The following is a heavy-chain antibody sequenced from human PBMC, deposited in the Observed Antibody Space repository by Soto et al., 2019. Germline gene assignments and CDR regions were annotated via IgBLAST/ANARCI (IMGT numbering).Heavy chain of an antibody. CDR3: ARGGLVVVAANYFDY. CDR1: GFTFSSYA. Sequence: GGSLRLSCAASGFTFSSYAMHWVRQAPGKGLEWVAVISYDGSNKYYADSVKGRFTISRDNSKNTLYLQMNSLRAEDTAVYYCARGGLVVVAANYFDYWGQGTMVTVSS. V-gene: IGHV3-30-3*01. J-gene: IGHJ4*03. CDR2: ISYDGSNK. D-gene: IGHD2-15*01.